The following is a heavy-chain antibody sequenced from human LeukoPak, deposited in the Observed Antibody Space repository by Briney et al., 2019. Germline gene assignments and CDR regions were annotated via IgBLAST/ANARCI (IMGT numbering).Heavy chain of an antibody. J-gene: IGHJ3*02. V-gene: IGHV1-2*02. CDR1: GYTFTGYY. CDR2: INPNSGGT. Sequence: ASVKVSCKASGYTFTGYYIHWVRQAPGQGLEWMAWINPNSGGTNYAQRFQGRVTMTRDTSISTVYMDLSRLRSDDTAVHYCARILGSGYYDSSFAYDIWGQGTVVTVSS. D-gene: IGHD3-22*01. CDR3: ARILGSGYYDSSFAYDI.